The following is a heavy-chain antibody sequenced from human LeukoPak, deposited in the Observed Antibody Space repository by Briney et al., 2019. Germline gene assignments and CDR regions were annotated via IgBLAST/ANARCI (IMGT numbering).Heavy chain of an antibody. Sequence: SGTLSLTCTVSGGSISSSSYYWGWIRQPPGKGLEWIGSFSYNESTYYSPSLKSRVTISVDTSKNQFSLRLSSVTAADTAVYYCARRYDGRIAVADPYFDYWGQGTLVTVSS. V-gene: IGHV4-39*01. CDR2: FSYNEST. J-gene: IGHJ4*02. CDR3: ARRYDGRIAVADPYFDY. D-gene: IGHD6-19*01. CDR1: GGSISSSSYY.